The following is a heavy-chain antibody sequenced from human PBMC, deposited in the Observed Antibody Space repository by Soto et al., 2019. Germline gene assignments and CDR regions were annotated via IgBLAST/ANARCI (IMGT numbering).Heavy chain of an antibody. V-gene: IGHV1-2*02. CDR3: ARDENVAADGNKGYYYYGMDV. D-gene: IGHD6-13*01. J-gene: IGHJ6*02. Sequence: ASVKVSCKASGYTFTGYYMHWVRQAPGQGLEWMGWINPNSGGTNYAQKFQGRVTMTRDTSISTAYMELSRLRSDDTAVYYCARDENVAADGNKGYYYYGMDVWGQGTTVTVSS. CDR2: INPNSGGT. CDR1: GYTFTGYY.